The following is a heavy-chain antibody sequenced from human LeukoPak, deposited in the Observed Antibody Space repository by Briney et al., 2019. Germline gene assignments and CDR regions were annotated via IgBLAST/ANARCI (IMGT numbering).Heavy chain of an antibody. V-gene: IGHV3-33*01. CDR1: GFTFSSYG. CDR3: ARAGYCSGDSCYGSDY. D-gene: IGHD2-15*01. Sequence: GESLRLSCAASGFTFSSYGMHWVRQAPGKGLEWVAALWYDGSIQYYADSVKGRFTISRDNSKNTLYLQMDSLRAEDTAVYYCARAGYCSGDSCYGSDYWGQGTLVSVSS. J-gene: IGHJ4*02. CDR2: LWYDGSIQ.